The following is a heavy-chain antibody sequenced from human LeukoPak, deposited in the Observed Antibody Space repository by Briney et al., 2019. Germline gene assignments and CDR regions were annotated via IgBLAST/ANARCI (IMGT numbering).Heavy chain of an antibody. CDR1: EFIFGIYA. J-gene: IGHJ3*02. CDR3: ARPKYCGGDCYFAFDI. CDR2: ISYDGSEK. V-gene: IGHV3-30-3*01. D-gene: IGHD2-21*02. Sequence: HPGGSLRLSCAASEFIFGIYAMHWVRQAPGKGLEWVADISYDGSEKYYADSVKGRFTISRDNSKNTLYLQMDSLRAEDTAVYFCARPKYCGGDCYFAFDIWGQGTMVTVSS.